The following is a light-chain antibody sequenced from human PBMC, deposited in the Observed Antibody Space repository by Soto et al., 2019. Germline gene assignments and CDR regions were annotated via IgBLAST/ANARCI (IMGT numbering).Light chain of an antibody. V-gene: IGKV1-6*01. CDR3: LQANDYPWT. Sequence: AIQMTQSPSSLSASVGDTVTITCRASQAIRGDLGWYQQKPGKAPKLLIYGASTLEAGVPSRFGGSGSGTECTLTISGLQSEDFASYYCLQANDYPWTFGQGTKVEI. J-gene: IGKJ1*01. CDR2: GAS. CDR1: QAIRGD.